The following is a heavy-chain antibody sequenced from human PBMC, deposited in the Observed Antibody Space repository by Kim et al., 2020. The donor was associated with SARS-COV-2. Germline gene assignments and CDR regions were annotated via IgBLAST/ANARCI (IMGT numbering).Heavy chain of an antibody. D-gene: IGHD1-26*01. CDR3: AKAERVEWELLMCFDY. V-gene: IGHV3-23*01. Sequence: SVKGRFTISRDNAKNTLYLQMNSLRAEDTAVYYCAKAERVEWELLMCFDYWGQGTLVTVSS. J-gene: IGHJ4*02.